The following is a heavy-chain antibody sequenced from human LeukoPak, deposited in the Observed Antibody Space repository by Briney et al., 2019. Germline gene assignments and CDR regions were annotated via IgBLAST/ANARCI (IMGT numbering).Heavy chain of an antibody. CDR1: GFTFISSA. J-gene: IGHJ3*02. D-gene: IGHD1-26*01. V-gene: IGHV1-58*02. CDR2: IVVGSGNT. Sequence: ASVKVSCKASGFTFISSAMQWVRQARGQRLEWIGWIVVGSGNTNYAQKFQERVTITRDVSTSTAYVELSSLRSEDTAVYYCAAAGGSYSGWGFDIWGQGTVVTVSS. CDR3: AAAGGSYSGWGFDI.